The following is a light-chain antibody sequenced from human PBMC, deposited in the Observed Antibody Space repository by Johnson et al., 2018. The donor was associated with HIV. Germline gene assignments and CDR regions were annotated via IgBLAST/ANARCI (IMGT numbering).Light chain of an antibody. CDR3: GTWDSSLSAYV. J-gene: IGLJ1*01. V-gene: IGLV1-51*01. CDR2: DNN. Sequence: QAVLTQPPSVSAAPGQKVTISCSGSSSNIGNNYVSWYQQLPGTAPKLLIYDNNKRPSGTPDRFSGSKSGTSATLGITGLQTGDEADYYCGTWDSSLSAYVFGTGTEVTVL. CDR1: SSNIGNNY.